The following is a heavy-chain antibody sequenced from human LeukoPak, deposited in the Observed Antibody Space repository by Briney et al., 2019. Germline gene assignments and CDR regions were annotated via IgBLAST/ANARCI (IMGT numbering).Heavy chain of an antibody. Sequence: SETLSLTCAVSGYSISSGYYWGWIRPPPEKGLEDIGRIQHSGSTHHNASLKNRITISVDTSKNHLYLKLNSVTAADTALYYCARWRDGVNSGSPFDYWGQGTLVTVSS. CDR2: IQHSGST. CDR3: ARWRDGVNSGSPFDY. D-gene: IGHD4-23*01. J-gene: IGHJ4*02. V-gene: IGHV4-38-2*01. CDR1: GYSISSGYY.